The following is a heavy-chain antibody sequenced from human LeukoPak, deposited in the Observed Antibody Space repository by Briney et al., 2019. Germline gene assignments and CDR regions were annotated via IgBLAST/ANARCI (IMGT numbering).Heavy chain of an antibody. J-gene: IGHJ4*02. V-gene: IGHV4-39*01. Sequence: SETLSLTCTVSGGSISSSSYYWGWIRQPPGKGLEWIGSIYYSGSTYYNPSLKSRVTISVDTSKNQFSPKLSSVTAADTAVYYCARPGYYYDSSGYYYRDYWGQGTLVTVSS. CDR1: GGSISSSSYY. D-gene: IGHD3-22*01. CDR3: ARPGYYYDSSGYYYRDY. CDR2: IYYSGST.